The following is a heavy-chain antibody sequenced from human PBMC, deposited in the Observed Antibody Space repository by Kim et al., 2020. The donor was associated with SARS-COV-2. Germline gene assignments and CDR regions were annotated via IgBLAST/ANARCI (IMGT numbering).Heavy chain of an antibody. CDR1: GFTFSSYW. CDR3: AREERIAPNYYYGMDV. D-gene: IGHD6-6*01. CDR2: IKQDGSEK. V-gene: IGHV3-7*03. Sequence: LSLTCAASGFTFSSYWMNWVRQAPGKGLEWVANIKQDGSEKNYVNSVKGQFTISRDNAKNSLYLQMNSLRAEDTAVYYCAREERIAPNYYYGMDVWGRGTTVTVSS. J-gene: IGHJ6*02.